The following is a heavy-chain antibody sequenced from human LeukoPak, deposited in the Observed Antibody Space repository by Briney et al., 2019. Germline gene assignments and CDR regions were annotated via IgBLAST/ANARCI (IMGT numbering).Heavy chain of an antibody. V-gene: IGHV4-30-4*01. J-gene: IGHJ5*02. CDR2: IYYSGST. Sequence: SETLSLTCTVSGGSISSGDYYWSWIRQPPGKGLERIGCIYYSGSTYYNPSLKSRVTISVDTSKNQFSLKLSSVTAADTAVYYCARVRYCSSTSCPWGQGTLVTVSS. CDR3: ARVRYCSSTSCP. D-gene: IGHD2-2*01. CDR1: GGSISSGDYY.